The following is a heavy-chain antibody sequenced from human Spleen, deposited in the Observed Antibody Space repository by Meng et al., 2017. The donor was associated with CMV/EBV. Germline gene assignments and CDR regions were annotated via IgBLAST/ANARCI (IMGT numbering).Heavy chain of an antibody. J-gene: IGHJ4*02. Sequence: QAQKPRGGAGLLQSSDSLSLACAVYSGYLSGYYWSRIRKTPGKGLEWIREVNHSGSTNSNPSLKSRVTISVDTSKNQFSLKLSSVTAADKAVYYCARGGYYVGWGQGTLVTVSS. V-gene: IGHV4-34*01. CDR1: SGYLSGYY. D-gene: IGHD3-10*02. CDR3: ARGGYYVG. CDR2: VNHSGST.